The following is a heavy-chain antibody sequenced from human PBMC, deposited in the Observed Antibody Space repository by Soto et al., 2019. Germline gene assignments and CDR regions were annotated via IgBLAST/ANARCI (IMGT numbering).Heavy chain of an antibody. J-gene: IGHJ6*02. CDR3: AKDGDLGERFLEGPPSYGMDV. CDR1: GFTFSSYG. Sequence: GGSLRLSCAASGFTFSSYGMHWVRQAPGKGLEWVAVISYDGSNKYYADSVKGRFTISRDNSKNTLYLQMNSLRAEDTAVYYCAKDGDLGERFLEGPPSYGMDVWGQGTTVTVSS. D-gene: IGHD3-3*01. V-gene: IGHV3-30*18. CDR2: ISYDGSNK.